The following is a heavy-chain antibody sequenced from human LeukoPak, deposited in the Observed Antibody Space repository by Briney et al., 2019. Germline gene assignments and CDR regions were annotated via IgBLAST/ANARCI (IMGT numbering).Heavy chain of an antibody. CDR1: GASVSSGGYY. CDR2: IYYSGST. CDR3: ARRGGSGRSVDY. J-gene: IGHJ4*02. Sequence: PSETLSLTCTVSGASVSSGGYYWSWLRQPPGKGLEWIGYIYYSGSTNYNPSLKSRVTISVVTSKNQFSLKVSSVTAADTAVYYCARRGGSGRSVDYWGQGTLVTVSS. D-gene: IGHD3-10*01. V-gene: IGHV4-61*08.